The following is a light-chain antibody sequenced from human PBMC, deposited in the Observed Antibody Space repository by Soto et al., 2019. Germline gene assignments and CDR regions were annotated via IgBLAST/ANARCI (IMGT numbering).Light chain of an antibody. Sequence: QAVVTQPPSASGTPGQRVTISCSGSSSNIGSTQVYWFQQLPGTAPKLLVYRNDQRPSGVPDRVSGSKSDTSASLAISGLRSEDEANYYCAAWDDSLRGWVFGGGTKLTVL. CDR2: RND. V-gene: IGLV1-47*01. J-gene: IGLJ3*02. CDR3: AAWDDSLRGWV. CDR1: SSNIGSTQ.